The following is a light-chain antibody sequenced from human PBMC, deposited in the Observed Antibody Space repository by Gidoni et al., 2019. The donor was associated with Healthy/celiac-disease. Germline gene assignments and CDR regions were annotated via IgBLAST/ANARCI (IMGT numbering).Light chain of an antibody. J-gene: IGKJ3*01. Sequence: DIQMTQSPSSLSASVGDRVTITCRTSHDIRNSLAWYQQKPGKTPRLLIYGASTLQSGVPSRFSGSGSGTDFTLTISSLQPEDVAAYYCQKYNSAPFTFGPGTKLDIK. V-gene: IGKV1-27*01. CDR2: GAS. CDR1: HDIRNS. CDR3: QKYNSAPFT.